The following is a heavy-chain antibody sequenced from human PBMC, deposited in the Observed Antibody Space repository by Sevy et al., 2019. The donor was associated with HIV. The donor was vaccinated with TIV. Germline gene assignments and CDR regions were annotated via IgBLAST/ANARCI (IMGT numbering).Heavy chain of an antibody. CDR2: ISASGDEE. V-gene: IGHV3-23*01. Sequence: GGSLRLSCAASGFTFNIFAMSWVRQAPGQGLEWVSGISASGDEEYYADSVKGRFTISRDNSKNSLFLQMNSLRADDTAVYYWAIRPRFSMLEVTGDCWGPGTVVTVSS. D-gene: IGHD2-8*01. CDR1: GFTFNIFA. J-gene: IGHJ4*02. CDR3: AIRPRFSMLEVTGDC.